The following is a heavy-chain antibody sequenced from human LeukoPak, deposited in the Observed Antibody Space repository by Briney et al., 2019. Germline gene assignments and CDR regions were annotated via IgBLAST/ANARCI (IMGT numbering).Heavy chain of an antibody. J-gene: IGHJ4*02. CDR1: GGSISSGSYY. CDR2: IYTSGST. D-gene: IGHD3-10*01. Sequence: SETLSLTCTVSGGSISSGSYYWSWIRQPTGKGLEWIGRIYTSGSTNDNPSLKSRATISVDTSKNQFSLKLSSVTAADTAVYYCARYRGHYYGSVPYYFDYWGQGTLVTVSS. V-gene: IGHV4-61*02. CDR3: ARYRGHYYGSVPYYFDY.